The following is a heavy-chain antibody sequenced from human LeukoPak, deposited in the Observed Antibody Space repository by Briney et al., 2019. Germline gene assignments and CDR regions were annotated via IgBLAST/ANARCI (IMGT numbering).Heavy chain of an antibody. V-gene: IGHV3-30*04. CDR1: GFTFSSYA. Sequence: GGSLRLSCAASGFTFSSYAMHWVRQAPGKGLEWVAVISYDGSNKYYADSVKGRFTISRDNSKNTLYLQMNSLRAEDTAVYYCAGEALSDSYGYSLGYWGQGTLVTVSS. J-gene: IGHJ4*02. CDR3: AGEALSDSYGYSLGY. CDR2: ISYDGSNK. D-gene: IGHD5-18*01.